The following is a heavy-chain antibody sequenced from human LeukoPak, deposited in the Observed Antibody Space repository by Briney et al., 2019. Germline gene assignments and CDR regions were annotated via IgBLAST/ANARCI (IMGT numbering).Heavy chain of an antibody. D-gene: IGHD4-11*01. Sequence: GGSLRLSCAASGFTFSSFAMSWVRQAPGKGLKWVSSISGSGDNTYYADSVKDRFTISRDKSKNTLYLQMNSLGAEDTAVYYCAKNRGNYYYFDYWGQGNLVTVSS. V-gene: IGHV3-23*01. J-gene: IGHJ4*02. CDR3: AKNRGNYYYFDY. CDR2: ISGSGDNT. CDR1: GFTFSSFA.